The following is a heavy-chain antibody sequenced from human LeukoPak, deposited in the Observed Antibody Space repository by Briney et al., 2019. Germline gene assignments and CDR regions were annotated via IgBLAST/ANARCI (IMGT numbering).Heavy chain of an antibody. Sequence: SETLSLTCTVSGGSISSSSYYWGWIRQPPGKGLEWIGSIYYSGSTYCNPSLKSRVTISVDTSKNQFSLKLSSVTAADTAVYYCARHGSSSGWFDPWGQGTLVTVSS. V-gene: IGHV4-39*01. J-gene: IGHJ5*02. CDR1: GGSISSSSYY. D-gene: IGHD6-6*01. CDR3: ARHGSSSGWFDP. CDR2: IYYSGST.